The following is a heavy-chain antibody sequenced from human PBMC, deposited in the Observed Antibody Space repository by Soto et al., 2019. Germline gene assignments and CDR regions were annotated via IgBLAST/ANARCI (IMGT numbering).Heavy chain of an antibody. CDR2: ISSSSSTI. D-gene: IGHD3-10*01. CDR1: RFSFSTYS. V-gene: IGHV3-48*01. CDR3: ARANYFGSGNPTDSYYYYGMDV. J-gene: IGHJ6*02. Sequence: EVQLVESGGGLVQPAGSLRLSCAASRFSFSTYSMNWVRQAPGKGLEWVSYISSSSSTIYYADSVKGRFTISRDNANNSLFLQMNSLRAEDTAVYFCARANYFGSGNPTDSYYYYGMDVWGQGTTVTVSS.